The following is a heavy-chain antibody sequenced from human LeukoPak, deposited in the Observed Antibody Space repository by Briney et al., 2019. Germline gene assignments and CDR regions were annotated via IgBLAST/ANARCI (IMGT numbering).Heavy chain of an antibody. CDR3: ASRSGSYFLMRTY. CDR1: GGSISSYY. D-gene: IGHD3-10*01. V-gene: IGHV4-34*01. Sequence: SETLSLTCTVSGGSISSYYWSWIRQPPGKGLEWIGEINHSGSTNYNPSLKSRVTISVDTSKNQFSLKLSSVTAADTAVYYCASRSGSYFLMRTYWGQGTLVTVSS. CDR2: INHSGST. J-gene: IGHJ4*02.